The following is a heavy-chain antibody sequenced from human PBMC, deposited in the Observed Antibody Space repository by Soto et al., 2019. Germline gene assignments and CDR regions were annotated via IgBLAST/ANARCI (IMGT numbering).Heavy chain of an antibody. V-gene: IGHV1-69*13. J-gene: IGHJ5*02. D-gene: IGHD6-19*01. CDR2: IIPIFDTA. Sequence: SVKVSCKASGGTFSSYAISWVRQAPGQGLEWMGGIIPIFDTANYAQKFQGRVTITADESTSTAYMELSSLRSEDTAVYYCARAQSSGWSKGGFDPWGQGTLVTVSS. CDR1: GGTFSSYA. CDR3: ARAQSSGWSKGGFDP.